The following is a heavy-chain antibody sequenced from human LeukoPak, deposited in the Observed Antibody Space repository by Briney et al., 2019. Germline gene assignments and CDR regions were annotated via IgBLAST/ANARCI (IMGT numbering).Heavy chain of an antibody. CDR2: ITGGHYAT. Sequence: GGSLRLSCAASGFSFSSFAMTWVRQAPGKGLEWVSSITGGHYATYNTDSVKGRFTISRDNAKNTLYLQMNSLRADDTAIYYCTKDPNGDYIGASDPWGQGTLVTVSS. CDR3: TKDPNGDYIGASDP. J-gene: IGHJ5*02. V-gene: IGHV3-23*01. D-gene: IGHD4-17*01. CDR1: GFSFSSFA.